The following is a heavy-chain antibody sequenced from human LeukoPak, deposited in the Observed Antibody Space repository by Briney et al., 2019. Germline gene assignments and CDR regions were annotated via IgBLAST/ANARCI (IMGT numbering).Heavy chain of an antibody. CDR1: GFTFNNYA. CDR3: AKDVPGIAAAGTDFDY. J-gene: IGHJ4*02. Sequence: GGSLRLSCAASGFTFNNYAMNWVRQAPGKGLEWVSVISGSGGTTYYADSVKGRFTISRDNSKNTLYLQMNSLRAEDTAVYYCAKDVPGIAAAGTDFDYWGQGTLVTVSS. CDR2: ISGSGGTT. V-gene: IGHV3-23*01. D-gene: IGHD6-13*01.